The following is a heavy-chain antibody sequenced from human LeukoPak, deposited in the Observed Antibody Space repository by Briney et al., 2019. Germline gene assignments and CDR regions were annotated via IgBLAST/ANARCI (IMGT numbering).Heavy chain of an antibody. CDR3: AEDLPGRAFDI. CDR2: ISYDGSNK. Sequence: GGPLRLSCTASGFTFSNYGMHWVRQAPGKGLEWVAVISYDGSNKYYADSVKGRFTISRDNSKDTLYLQMNSLRAEDTALYYCAEDLPGRAFDIWGQGTMVAVSS. J-gene: IGHJ3*02. V-gene: IGHV3-30*18. CDR1: GFTFSNYG.